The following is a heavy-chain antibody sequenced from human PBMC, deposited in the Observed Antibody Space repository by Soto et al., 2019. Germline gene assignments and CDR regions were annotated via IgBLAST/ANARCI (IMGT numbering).Heavy chain of an antibody. CDR3: ARDRWIPGSRGIWFGELLRPNWFDP. J-gene: IGHJ5*02. V-gene: IGHV1-69*13. D-gene: IGHD3-10*01. Sequence: SVKVSCKASGGTFSSYAISWVRQAPGQGLEWMGGIIPIFGTANYAQKFQGRVTITADESTSTAYMELSSLRSEDTAVYYCARDRWIPGSRGIWFGELLRPNWFDPWGQGTLVTVSS. CDR1: GGTFSSYA. CDR2: IIPIFGTA.